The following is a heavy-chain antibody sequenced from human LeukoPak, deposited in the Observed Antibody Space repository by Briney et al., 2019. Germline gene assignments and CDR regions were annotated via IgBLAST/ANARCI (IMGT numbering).Heavy chain of an antibody. CDR2: IRYDGSNK. D-gene: IGHD6-19*01. CDR1: GFTFSSYS. Sequence: GGSLRLSCAASGFTFSSYSMNWVRQAPGKGLEWVAFIRYDGSNKYYADSVKGRFTISRDNSKNTLYLQMNSPRAEDTAVYYCAKVAVAVTYYYYYMDVWGKGTTVTVSS. V-gene: IGHV3-30*02. J-gene: IGHJ6*03. CDR3: AKVAVAVTYYYYYMDV.